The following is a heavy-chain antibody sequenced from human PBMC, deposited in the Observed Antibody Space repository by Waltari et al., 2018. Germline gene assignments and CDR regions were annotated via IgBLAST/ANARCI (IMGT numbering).Heavy chain of an antibody. D-gene: IGHD6-19*01. CDR1: GFTFSSYE. CDR2: ISSSGSTI. V-gene: IGHV3-48*03. CDR3: ARDEREQWLVGNYYYGMDV. J-gene: IGHJ6*02. Sequence: EVQLVESGGGLVQPGGSLRLSCAASGFTFSSYEMNWVRQAPGKGLEWVSYISSSGSTIYYAESVKGRFTSSRDNAKNSLYLQMNSLRAEDTAVYYCARDEREQWLVGNYYYGMDVWGQGTTVTVSS.